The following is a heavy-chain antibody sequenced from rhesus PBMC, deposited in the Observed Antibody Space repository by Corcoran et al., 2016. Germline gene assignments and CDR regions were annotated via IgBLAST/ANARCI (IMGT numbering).Heavy chain of an antibody. D-gene: IGHD6-31*01. V-gene: IGHV4-80*01. CDR2: IDGNFGTT. Sequence: QVQLQESGPGLLKPSETLSLTCIVSGASISANWWRWIRQPPGEGLEWIGDIDGNFGTTNYNHALKSRVTMSKDASRNQWSLRGTAVTAADTAVYYWARDPATGYVDYWGQGVLVPVAS. CDR3: ARDPATGYVDY. CDR1: GASISANW. J-gene: IGHJ4*01.